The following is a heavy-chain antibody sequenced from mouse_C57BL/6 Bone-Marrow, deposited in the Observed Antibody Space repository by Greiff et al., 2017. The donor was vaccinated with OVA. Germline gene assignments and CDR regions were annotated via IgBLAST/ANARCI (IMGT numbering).Heavy chain of an antibody. V-gene: IGHV1-81*01. CDR2: IYPRSGNT. D-gene: IGHD2-5*01. CDR3: ARSSYNSNYLDFDY. Sequence: VQGVESGAELARPGASVKLSCKASGYTFTSYGISWVKQRTGQGLEWIGEIYPRSGNTYYNEKFKGKATLTADKSSSTAYMELRSLTSEDSAVYFCARSSYNSNYLDFDYWGQGTTLTVSS. CDR1: GYTFTSYG. J-gene: IGHJ2*01.